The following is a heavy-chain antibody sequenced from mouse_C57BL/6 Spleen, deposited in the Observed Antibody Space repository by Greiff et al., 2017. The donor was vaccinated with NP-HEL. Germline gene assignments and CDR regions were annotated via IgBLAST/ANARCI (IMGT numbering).Heavy chain of an antibody. CDR1: GYAFSSSW. D-gene: IGHD4-1*01. CDR2: IYPGDGDT. CDR3: ARGGAGTCFDY. Sequence: VKLMESGPELVKPGASVKISCKASGYAFSSSWMNWVKQRPGKGLEWIGRIYPGDGDTNYNGKFKGKATLTADKSSSTAYMQLSSLTSEDSAVYFCARGGAGTCFDYWGQGTTLTVSS. J-gene: IGHJ2*01. V-gene: IGHV1-82*01.